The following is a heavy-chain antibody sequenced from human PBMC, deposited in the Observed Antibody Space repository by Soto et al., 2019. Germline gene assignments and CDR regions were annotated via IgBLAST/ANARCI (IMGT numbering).Heavy chain of an antibody. CDR3: AKGVAGCSSGYYPFAY. J-gene: IGHJ4*02. D-gene: IGHD3-22*01. V-gene: IGHV1-69*13. CDR1: GGTFSSYA. CDR2: IIPTFGTA. Sequence: SVKVSCKASGGTFSSYAISWVRQAPGQGLEWMGGIIPTFGTANYAQTFQCRVTINADESTGTAFVELCSLSSEDTAVYYCAKGVAGCSSGYYPFAYWGQRTLVPVSS.